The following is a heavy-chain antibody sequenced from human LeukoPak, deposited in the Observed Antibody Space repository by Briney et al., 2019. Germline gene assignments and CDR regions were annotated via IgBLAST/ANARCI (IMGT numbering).Heavy chain of an antibody. CDR1: GFTFSSCG. CDR3: CGYSSGWYCDH. D-gene: IGHD6-19*01. Sequence: PGGSLRLSCAASGFTFSSCGMHWVRQAPGKGLEWVAYIRFDGTIKYYGDFVKGRFIISRQNSRNTLQLQMNSLRVEDTAVYYCCGYSSGWYCDHWGQGTLVTVSS. J-gene: IGHJ4*02. V-gene: IGHV3-30*02. CDR2: IRFDGTIK.